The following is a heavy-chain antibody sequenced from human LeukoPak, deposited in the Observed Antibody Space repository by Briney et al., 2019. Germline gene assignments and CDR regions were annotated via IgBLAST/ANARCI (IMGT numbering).Heavy chain of an antibody. CDR2: VIASGTYT. V-gene: IGHV3-23*01. CDR3: ARNTTDRPYDF. CDR1: GFNFNVFD. J-gene: IGHJ4*02. D-gene: IGHD1/OR15-1a*01. Sequence: GGSLRLSCAASGFNFNVFDMSWVRQAPGKGLERLSTVIASGTYTYYAHSVKGRFTISRDNSKNTLHLQMDSLRVEDTAVYFCARNTTDRPYDFWGQGTLVTVSS.